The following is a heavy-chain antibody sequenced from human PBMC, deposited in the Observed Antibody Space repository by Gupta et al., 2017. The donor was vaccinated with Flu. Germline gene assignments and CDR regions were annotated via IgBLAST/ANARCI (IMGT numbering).Heavy chain of an antibody. CDR3: ARGGLGIIMWYFDL. CDR1: DWSFSGFY. D-gene: IGHD3-16*01. V-gene: IGHV4-34*02. CDR2: INHGGSA. J-gene: IGHJ2*01. Sequence: QEQVQQWGAGLLKPSETLSLTCAVYDWSFSGFYLSWIRPSPGKGLEWIGEINHGGSANYNPSLKSRVTISLDTSKKQFSLKLSSVTAADTAVYYCARGGLGIIMWYFDLWGRGTPVTVSS.